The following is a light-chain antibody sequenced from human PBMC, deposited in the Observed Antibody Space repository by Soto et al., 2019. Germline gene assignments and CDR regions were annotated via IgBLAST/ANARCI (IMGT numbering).Light chain of an antibody. Sequence: QSALTQPASVSGSPGQSITISCTGTRSDVGGYNYVSWDQQHPGKAPKLMIYEVSNRPSGVSNRFSGSKSGNTASLTISGLQAEDEADYYCSSYTTISTLEVFGGGTKLTVL. V-gene: IGLV2-14*01. J-gene: IGLJ3*02. CDR1: RSDVGGYNY. CDR2: EVS. CDR3: SSYTTISTLEV.